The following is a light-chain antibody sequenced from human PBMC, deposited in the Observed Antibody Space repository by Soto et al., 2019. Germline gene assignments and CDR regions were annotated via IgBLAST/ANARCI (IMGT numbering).Light chain of an antibody. CDR2: WAS. CDR3: QQYYSTRT. J-gene: IGKJ1*01. Sequence: DIVVTQSPDSLAVSLGERATINCKSSQSVLYSSNNKNYLAWYQQKPGQPPKLLIYWASTRESGVPDRFSGSGSGTDFTLTISSLQAEDVAVYYCQQYYSTRTFGQGTKVDIK. CDR1: QSVLYSSNNKNY. V-gene: IGKV4-1*01.